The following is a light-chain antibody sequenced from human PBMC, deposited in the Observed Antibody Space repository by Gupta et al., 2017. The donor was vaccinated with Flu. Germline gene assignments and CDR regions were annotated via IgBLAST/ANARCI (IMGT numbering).Light chain of an antibody. CDR3: NSYTISSLDV. CDR2: EVN. V-gene: IGLV2-14*01. CDR1: SSDVGAYNY. Sequence: QSALTQPASVSGPPGQSIAISCTGTSSDVGAYNYVSWYQQHPGKAPKLIMYEVNNRPSGVSDRFSGSKSGNTASLTISGLQAEDEADYYCNSYTISSLDVFGTGTKVTVL. J-gene: IGLJ1*01.